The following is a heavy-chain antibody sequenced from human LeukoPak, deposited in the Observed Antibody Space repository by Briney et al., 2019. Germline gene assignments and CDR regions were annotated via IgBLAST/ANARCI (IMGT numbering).Heavy chain of an antibody. CDR3: ATATAFYCIDN. J-gene: IGHJ4*02. V-gene: IGHV4-4*08. Sequence: SETLSLTCTVSGASITRSFWTWVRQTPEKGLEWIGYISSTGNTNYNPSLGSRVTMSVDTSNNQFSLDLKSVTAADTAVYYCATATAFYCIDNWGQGTLVTV. CDR1: GASITRSF. CDR2: ISSTGNT. D-gene: IGHD2-21*02.